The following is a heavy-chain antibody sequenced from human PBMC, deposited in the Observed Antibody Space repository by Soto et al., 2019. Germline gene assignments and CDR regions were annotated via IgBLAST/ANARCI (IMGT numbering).Heavy chain of an antibody. CDR2: INPNSGGT. CDR3: ARGYSSSWVLFDY. J-gene: IGHJ4*02. V-gene: IGHV1-2*04. D-gene: IGHD6-13*01. CDR1: GYTFTGYY. Sequence: QVQLVQSGAEVKKPGASVKVSCKASGYTFTGYYMHWVRQAPGQGLEWMGWINPNSGGTNYAQKFQGWVTMTRDASISTAYMGLSRLRSDDTAVYYCARGYSSSWVLFDYWGQGTLVTVSS.